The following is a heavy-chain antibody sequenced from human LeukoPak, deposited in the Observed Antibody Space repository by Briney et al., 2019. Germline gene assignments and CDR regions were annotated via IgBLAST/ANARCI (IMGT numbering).Heavy chain of an antibody. Sequence: PSGTLSLTCAVSGASISSSNWWSWARRPPGKGLEWIGEIYHAGTTNYNPSLESRVTISVDNSRNQFSLKLTSVTAAGTAVYYCMRTYCSNTRCHYFDSWGQGTLVTVSS. V-gene: IGHV4-4*02. CDR1: GASISSSNW. D-gene: IGHD2-2*01. CDR2: IYHAGTT. J-gene: IGHJ4*02. CDR3: MRTYCSNTRCHYFDS.